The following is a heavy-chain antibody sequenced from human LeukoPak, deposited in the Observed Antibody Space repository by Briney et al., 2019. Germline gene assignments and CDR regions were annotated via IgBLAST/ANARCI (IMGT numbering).Heavy chain of an antibody. CDR2: INHSGST. Sequence: SETLSLTCAVYVGSFSGYYWSWIRQPPGKGLEWIWEINHSGSTNYNPSLKSRVTISVDTSKNQFSLKLSSVTAADTAVYYCARLPRGYYPNYYYYYYMDVWGKGTTVTVSS. CDR1: VGSFSGYY. D-gene: IGHD3-22*01. CDR3: ARLPRGYYPNYYYYYYMDV. V-gene: IGHV4-34*01. J-gene: IGHJ6*03.